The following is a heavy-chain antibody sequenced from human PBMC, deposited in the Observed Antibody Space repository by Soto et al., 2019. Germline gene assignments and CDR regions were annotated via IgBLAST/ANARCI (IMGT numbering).Heavy chain of an antibody. CDR1: GDSITTNRYY. CDR2: IYYTGTT. D-gene: IGHD6-13*01. CDR3: ARQKRGSSSWPFEH. J-gene: IGHJ4*02. V-gene: IGHV4-39*01. Sequence: QLQLQESGPALVKPSETLSLTCTVSGDSITTNRYYWGWIRQPQGKGLEWCGTIYYTGTTYYNPSLKSRVTVSVDTSKNQFSLRLTSVTATDTAVYYCARQKRGSSSWPFEHWGQGTLVTVSS.